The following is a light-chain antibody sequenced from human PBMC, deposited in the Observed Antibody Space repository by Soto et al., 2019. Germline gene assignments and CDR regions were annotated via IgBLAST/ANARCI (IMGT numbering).Light chain of an antibody. CDR1: QSVGSSY. V-gene: IGKV3-20*01. Sequence: ETVLTQSPGTLSLSPGERATLSCRASQSVGSSYLAWYQQKPAQAPRLLIYGASNRATGIPDRFSGSGSGTDITLTISRLEPEDFAVYYCQHLGSSPSSWSFGPGTKVEVK. CDR3: QHLGSSPSSWS. CDR2: GAS. J-gene: IGKJ1*01.